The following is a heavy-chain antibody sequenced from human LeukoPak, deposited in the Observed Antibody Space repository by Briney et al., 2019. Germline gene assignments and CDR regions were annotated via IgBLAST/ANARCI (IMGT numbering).Heavy chain of an antibody. CDR1: GFTFSSYA. CDR2: LSGSGGSA. V-gene: IGHV3-23*01. CDR3: AKQRYGSGNHYKNSFDY. Sequence: GGSLRLSCAASGFTFSSYAMTWVRLAPGKGLGWVSSLSGSGGSAYYADSVKGGFTISRDNSKNTLFLQMNSLRAEDTAIYYCAKQRYGSGNHYKNSFDYWGQGTLVTVSS. J-gene: IGHJ4*02. D-gene: IGHD3-10*01.